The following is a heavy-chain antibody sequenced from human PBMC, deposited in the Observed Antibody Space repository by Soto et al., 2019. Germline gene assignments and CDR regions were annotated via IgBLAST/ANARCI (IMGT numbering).Heavy chain of an antibody. J-gene: IGHJ4*02. Sequence: ASVKVSCKASGYTFTGYYMHWVRQAPGQGLEWMGWINPNSGGTNYAQKFQGWVTMTMDTSISTAYMELSRLRSDDTAVYYCARAKQLVGWFDYWGQGTLVTVSS. CDR2: INPNSGGT. CDR1: GYTFTGYY. D-gene: IGHD6-13*01. CDR3: ARAKQLVGWFDY. V-gene: IGHV1-2*04.